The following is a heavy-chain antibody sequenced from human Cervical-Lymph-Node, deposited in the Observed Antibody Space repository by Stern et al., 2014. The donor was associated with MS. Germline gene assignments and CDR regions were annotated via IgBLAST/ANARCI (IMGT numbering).Heavy chain of an antibody. CDR3: ARVPHDYGPLGWFDP. J-gene: IGHJ5*02. D-gene: IGHD4-17*01. CDR2: IYYSGST. CDR1: GGSISSYY. Sequence: QLQLQESGPGLVKPSETLSLTCTVSGGSISSYYWSWIRQPPGKGLEWIGYIYYSGSTNYNPSLKSRVTISVDTSKNQFSLKLSSVTAADTAVYYCARVPHDYGPLGWFDPWGQGTLVTVSS. V-gene: IGHV4-59*01.